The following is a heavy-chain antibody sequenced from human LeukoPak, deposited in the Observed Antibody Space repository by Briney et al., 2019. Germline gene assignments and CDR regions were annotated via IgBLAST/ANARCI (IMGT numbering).Heavy chain of an antibody. J-gene: IGHJ4*02. CDR2: ISGSGGST. Sequence: GGSLRLSCAASGFTFSSYAMSWVRQAPGKGLEWVSAISGSGGSTYYADSVKGRFTISRDNSKNTLYLQMNSLRAEDTAVYCCAKMEYSSGCIDYWGQGTLVTVSS. CDR1: GFTFSSYA. D-gene: IGHD6-19*01. CDR3: AKMEYSSGCIDY. V-gene: IGHV3-23*01.